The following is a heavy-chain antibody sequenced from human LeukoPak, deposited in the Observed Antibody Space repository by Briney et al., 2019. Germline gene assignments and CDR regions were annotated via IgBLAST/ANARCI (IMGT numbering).Heavy chain of an antibody. CDR3: ARELGYCTNGVCYSSNAFDI. J-gene: IGHJ3*02. V-gene: IGHV4-39*07. CDR1: GGSISSSSYY. D-gene: IGHD2-8*01. CDR2: IYYSGST. Sequence: SETLSLTCTVSGGSISSSSYYWGWIRPPPGKGLEWIGSIYYSGSTYYNPSLKSRLTMSGDTSKNQFSLKLSSVTAADTAVYYCARELGYCTNGVCYSSNAFDIWGQGTMVTVSS.